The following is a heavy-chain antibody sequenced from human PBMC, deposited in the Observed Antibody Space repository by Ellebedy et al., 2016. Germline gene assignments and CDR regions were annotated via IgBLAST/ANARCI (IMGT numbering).Heavy chain of an antibody. Sequence: GESLKISCAVSGFSSSPMHWVRQAPGKGLEWVGLISFDGGNKYYADFVKGRFTISRDNSKNTLYLQMNSLRVEDTAVYYRARGVSSGWSRAIQYWGQGTLVTVSS. CDR2: ISFDGGNK. CDR3: ARGVSSGWSRAIQY. V-gene: IGHV3-30*04. J-gene: IGHJ4*02. CDR1: GFSSSP. D-gene: IGHD6-19*01.